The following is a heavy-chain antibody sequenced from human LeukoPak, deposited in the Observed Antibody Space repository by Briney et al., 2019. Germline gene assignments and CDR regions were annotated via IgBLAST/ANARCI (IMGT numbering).Heavy chain of an antibody. CDR1: GYTFTGYY. CDR2: INPNSGGT. V-gene: IGHV1-2*02. J-gene: IGHJ5*02. D-gene: IGHD2-2*01. CDR3: ARDPIVVVPAAYPGLSWFDP. Sequence: ASVKVSCKASGYTFTGYYMHWVRQAPGQGLEWMGWINPNSGGTNYAQKFQGRVTMTRDTSISTAYMELSRLRSDDTAVYYCARDPIVVVPAAYPGLSWFDPWGQGTLVTVSS.